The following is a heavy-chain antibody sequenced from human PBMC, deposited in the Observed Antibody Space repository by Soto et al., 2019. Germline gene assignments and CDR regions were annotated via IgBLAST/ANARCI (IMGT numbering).Heavy chain of an antibody. J-gene: IGHJ6*02. CDR3: AKDTGYSSSWYYFGMDV. V-gene: IGHV3-30*18. CDR1: GITFSNYG. D-gene: IGHD6-13*01. Sequence: QVQLLESGGGVVQPGRSLRLSCAASGITFSNYGMYWVRQAPGKGLEWVAVISYDGSNKYYADSVKGRFTISRDNSKNTLYLQMDSLRAEDTALYYCAKDTGYSSSWYYFGMDVWGQVTTVTVSS. CDR2: ISYDGSNK.